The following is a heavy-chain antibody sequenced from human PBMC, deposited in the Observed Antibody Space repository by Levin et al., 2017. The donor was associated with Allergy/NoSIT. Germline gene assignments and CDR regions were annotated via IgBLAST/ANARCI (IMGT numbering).Heavy chain of an antibody. CDR1: GYSFTSYW. Sequence: PGESLKISCKGSGYSFTSYWIGWVRQMPGKGLEWMGIIYPGDSDTRYSPSFQGQVTISADKSISTAYLQWSSLKASDTAMYYCASSGYDSSGYYPFDYWGQGTLVTVSS. V-gene: IGHV5-51*01. J-gene: IGHJ4*02. CDR2: IYPGDSDT. D-gene: IGHD3-22*01. CDR3: ASSGYDSSGYYPFDY.